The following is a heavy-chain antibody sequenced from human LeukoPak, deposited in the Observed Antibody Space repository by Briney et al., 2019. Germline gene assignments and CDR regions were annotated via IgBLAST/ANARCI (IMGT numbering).Heavy chain of an antibody. D-gene: IGHD6-19*01. J-gene: IGHJ6*03. CDR2: IYYSGST. Sequence: PSETLSLTCTVSGGSISSSSYYWGWIRQPPGKGLEWIGSIYYSGSTYYNPSLKSRVTISVDTSKNQFSLKLSSVTAAGTAVYYCARLSGGWYYMDVWGKGTTVTVSS. V-gene: IGHV4-39*01. CDR1: GGSISSSSYY. CDR3: ARLSGGWYYMDV.